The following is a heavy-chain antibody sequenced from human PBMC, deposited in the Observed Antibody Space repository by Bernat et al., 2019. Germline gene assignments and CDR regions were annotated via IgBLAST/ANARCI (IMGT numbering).Heavy chain of an antibody. CDR2: INQDGGKK. CDR1: GFTFSMYC. V-gene: IGHV3-7*04. J-gene: IGHJ4*02. CDR3: ARSPGTGTVDY. Sequence: EVQLVESGGGLVQPGGSLRLSCSASGFTFSMYCMSWVRQAPGKGLEWVANINQDGGKKYYVDSVMGRFTISRDNAKNSLYLQMSSLRVEETAVYYCARSPGTGTVDYWGQGTLVTVSS. D-gene: IGHD1-1*01.